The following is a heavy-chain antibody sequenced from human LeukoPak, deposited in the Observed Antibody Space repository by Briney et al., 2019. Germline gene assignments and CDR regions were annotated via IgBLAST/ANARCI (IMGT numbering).Heavy chain of an antibody. V-gene: IGHV3-30-3*01. CDR1: GFTFSSYA. Sequence: GRSLRLSCAASGFTFSSYAMHWVRQAPGKGLEWVAVISYDGSNKYYADSVKGRFTISRDNSKNTLYLQMNSLRAEDTAVYYCAREFSDCTNGVCYAYFDYWGQGTLSPSPQ. J-gene: IGHJ4*02. D-gene: IGHD2-8*01. CDR3: AREFSDCTNGVCYAYFDY. CDR2: ISYDGSNK.